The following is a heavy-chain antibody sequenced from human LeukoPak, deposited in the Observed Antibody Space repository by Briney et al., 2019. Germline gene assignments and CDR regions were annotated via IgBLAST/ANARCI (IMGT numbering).Heavy chain of an antibody. V-gene: IGHV4-34*01. D-gene: IGHD3-10*01. CDR1: GGSFSGYY. Sequence: SETLSLTCAVYGGSFSGYYWSWIRQPPGKGLEWIGEINHSGSTNYNPSLKSRVTISVDTSKNQFSLKLSSVTAADTAVYYCARDRRPRGYGSGSYYTTWFDPWGQGTLVTVSS. CDR2: INHSGST. CDR3: ARDRRPRGYGSGSYYTTWFDP. J-gene: IGHJ5*02.